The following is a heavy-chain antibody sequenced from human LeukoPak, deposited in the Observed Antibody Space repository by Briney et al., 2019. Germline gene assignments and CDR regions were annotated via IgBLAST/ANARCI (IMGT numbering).Heavy chain of an antibody. CDR1: GFTFSSYA. CDR2: ISGSGGST. D-gene: IGHD5-18*01. J-gene: IGHJ4*02. V-gene: IGHV3-23*01. CDR3: AKDKLDTAMVTAVDY. Sequence: PGGSLRLSCAASGFTFSSYAMSWVRQAPGKGLEWVSAISGSGGSTYYADFVKGRFTISRDNSKNTLYLQMNSLRAEDTAVYYCAKDKLDTAMVTAVDYWGQGTLVTVSS.